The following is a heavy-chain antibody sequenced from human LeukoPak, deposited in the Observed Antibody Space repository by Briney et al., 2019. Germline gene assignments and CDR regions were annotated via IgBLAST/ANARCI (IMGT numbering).Heavy chain of an antibody. J-gene: IGHJ2*01. CDR1: GGSISSSSYY. CDR3: ARLEGSFFDL. Sequence: SETLSLTCTVSGGSISSSSYYWGWIRQPPGKGLEWIGSIYYSGSTYYNPSLKSRVTISVDTSKNQFSLNFNSVTAADTAVYYCARLEGSFFDLWGRGTLVTVSS. CDR2: IYYSGST. V-gene: IGHV4-39*07.